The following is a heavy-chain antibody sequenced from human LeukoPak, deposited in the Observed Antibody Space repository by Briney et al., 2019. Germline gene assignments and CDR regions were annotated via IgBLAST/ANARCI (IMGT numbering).Heavy chain of an antibody. V-gene: IGHV3-7*01. Sequence: GGSLRLSCVASGFTFGNFWMSWVRQAPGKGPEWVANIKEDGSEKYYVDSVRGRFTISRDNAKNSLYLRMNSLRAEDTGVYFCRPGHYDSYAWDQGTLVTVSS. CDR2: IKEDGSEK. CDR1: GFTFGNFW. J-gene: IGHJ5*02. CDR3: RPGHYDSYA. D-gene: IGHD5-12*01.